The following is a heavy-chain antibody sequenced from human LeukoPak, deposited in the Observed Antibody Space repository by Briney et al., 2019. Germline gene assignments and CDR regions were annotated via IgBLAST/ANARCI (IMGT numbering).Heavy chain of an antibody. CDR1: GYTLTELS. CDR2: FDPEDGET. J-gene: IGHJ4*02. CDR3: ATAVFGVVIIPNYFDY. V-gene: IGHV1-24*01. Sequence: ASVKVSCKVSGYTLTELSMHWVRQAPGKGLEWMGGFDPEDGETIYAQEFQGRVTMTEDTSTDTAYMELSSLRSEDTAVYYCATAVFGVVIIPNYFDYWGQGTLVTVSS. D-gene: IGHD3-3*01.